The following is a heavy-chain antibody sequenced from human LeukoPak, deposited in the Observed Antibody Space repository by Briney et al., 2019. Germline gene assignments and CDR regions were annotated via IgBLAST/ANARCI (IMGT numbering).Heavy chain of an antibody. V-gene: IGHV4-4*07. CDR1: AVAGGTCY. Sequence: PSETLSLTCTVSAVAGGTCYWNWIRLPAGKVLEWIGRIFNSGNIHYTPALQSRLTMSVDTSKNQVSLSLSSVTAADTAVYFCARGDLPYSAHYGMDVWGQGTTVTVSS. J-gene: IGHJ6*02. CDR3: ARGDLPYSAHYGMDV. CDR2: IFNSGNI. D-gene: IGHD2-21*01.